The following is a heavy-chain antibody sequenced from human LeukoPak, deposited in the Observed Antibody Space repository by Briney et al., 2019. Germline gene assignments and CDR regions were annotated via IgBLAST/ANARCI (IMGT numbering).Heavy chain of an antibody. CDR2: INHSGST. V-gene: IGHV4-34*01. D-gene: IGHD5-18*01. J-gene: IGHJ6*02. CDR3: ARYGYSYGSYYYYYGMDV. CDR1: GGSFSGYY. Sequence: SETLSHTCAVYGGSFSGYYWSWIRQPPGKGLEWIGEINHSGSTNYNPSLKSRVTISVDTSKNQFSLKLSSVTAADTAVYYCARYGYSYGSYYYYYGMDVWGQGTTVTVSS.